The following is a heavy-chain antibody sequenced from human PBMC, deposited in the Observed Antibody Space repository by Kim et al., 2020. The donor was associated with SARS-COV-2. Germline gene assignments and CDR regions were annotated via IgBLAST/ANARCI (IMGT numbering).Heavy chain of an antibody. CDR3: AREYYDLWSGPYYFDY. Sequence: ASVKVSCKASGYTFTNYAMNWVRQAPGQGLEWTGWINTNTGNPTYAQGFTGRFVFSLDTSVSTAYLQISSLKAEDTAVYYCAREYYDLWSGPYYFDYWGQGTLVTVSS. CDR2: INTNTGNP. CDR1: GYTFTNYA. D-gene: IGHD3-3*01. J-gene: IGHJ4*02. V-gene: IGHV7-4-1*02.